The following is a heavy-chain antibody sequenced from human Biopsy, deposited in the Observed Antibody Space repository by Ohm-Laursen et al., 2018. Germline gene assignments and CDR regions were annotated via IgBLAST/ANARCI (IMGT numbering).Heavy chain of an antibody. CDR2: INPKSGDT. D-gene: IGHD2-2*01. V-gene: IGHV1-2*02. Sequence: ASVKVSCKPSGYTFTAFSVHWLRQAAGQGLEWMGWINPKSGDTDCPQNFQGRVSMTRDTSISTAYMDLSRLRSDDTAVYYCARGRRHCSGTCSRWYFDLWGRGTLVTVSS. CDR1: GYTFTAFS. CDR3: ARGRRHCSGTCSRWYFDL. J-gene: IGHJ2*01.